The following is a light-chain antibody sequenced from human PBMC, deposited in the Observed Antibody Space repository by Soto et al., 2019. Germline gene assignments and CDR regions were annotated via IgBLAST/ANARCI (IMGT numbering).Light chain of an antibody. V-gene: IGKV1-39*01. CDR1: QSISRY. Sequence: DIQMTQSPSSLSSSVGDIVTITCRASQSISRYLNWYQQKPGKAPKLLIYAASSLQSGVPSRFSGSGSGTDFTLTISSLQPEDFTTYYCQQNYNTLITFGQGTRLEIK. J-gene: IGKJ5*01. CDR2: AAS. CDR3: QQNYNTLIT.